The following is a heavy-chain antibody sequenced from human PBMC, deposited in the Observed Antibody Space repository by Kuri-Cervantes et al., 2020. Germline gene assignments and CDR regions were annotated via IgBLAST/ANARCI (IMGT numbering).Heavy chain of an antibody. CDR3: ARERPYYYYGMDV. J-gene: IGHJ6*02. V-gene: IGHV3-30-3*01. CDR2: ISYDGSNK. Sequence: GESLKISCAASGFTFSSYWMSWVRQAPGKGLEWVAVISYDGSNKYYADSVKGRFTISRDNSKNTLYLQMNSLRAEDTAVYYCARERPYYYYGMDVWGQGTTVTVSS. CDR1: GFTFSSYW.